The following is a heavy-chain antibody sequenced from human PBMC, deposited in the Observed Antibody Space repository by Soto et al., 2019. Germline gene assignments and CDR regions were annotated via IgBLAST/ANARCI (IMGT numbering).Heavy chain of an antibody. Sequence: SETLSLTCTVSGGSISNYYWNWIRQSPGKGLEWIGYVSYSGNINYSPSLKSRVTISVDTSKNQFSLNLTSVTAADTAVYYCARGSSGYFPTLFWFWGQGTLVTVSS. J-gene: IGHJ4*01. D-gene: IGHD3-22*01. CDR2: VSYSGNI. V-gene: IGHV4-59*01. CDR1: GGSISNYY. CDR3: ARGSSGYFPTLFWF.